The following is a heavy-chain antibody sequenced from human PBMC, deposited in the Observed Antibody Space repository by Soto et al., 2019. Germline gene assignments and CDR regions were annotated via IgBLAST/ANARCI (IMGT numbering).Heavy chain of an antibody. CDR3: TTLGHRRRLIHDY. D-gene: IGHD2-21*01. V-gene: IGHV3-15*01. CDR1: GFTFTRAW. Sequence: GGSLRLSCATSGFTFTRAWMNWVRQAPGGGLEWIGRIKTTADGGTTDFAAPVRGRFAISRDDSRNTPYLHMNSLKSDDTAVYYCTTLGHRRRLIHDYWGQGTLVTVSS. J-gene: IGHJ4*02. CDR2: IKTTADGGTT.